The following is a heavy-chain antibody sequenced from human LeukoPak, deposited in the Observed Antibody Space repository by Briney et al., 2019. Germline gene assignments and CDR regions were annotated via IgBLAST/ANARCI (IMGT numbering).Heavy chain of an antibody. CDR1: GGTFSTYS. D-gene: IGHD4-11*01. J-gene: IGHJ6*03. V-gene: IGHV1-69*02. CDR3: ARGSNYDYYYMDV. CDR2: IIPILGVA. Sequence: SVNVSCQASGGTFSTYSIAWVRQAPGQGREWMGRIIPILGVANYAQKFQGRLTMTADKSTSTAYMDLSSRRSEDTAVYYCARGSNYDYYYMDVWGKGATVTVSS.